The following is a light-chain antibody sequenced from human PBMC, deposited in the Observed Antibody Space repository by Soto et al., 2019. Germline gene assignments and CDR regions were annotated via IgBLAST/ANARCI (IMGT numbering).Light chain of an antibody. CDR2: AS. V-gene: IGKV1-5*01. CDR3: QQYYSFPRT. Sequence: DIQLTQSPPTLSASVGDRVTITCRASQTISTWMAWYQQKPGKAPELLIYASTLQSGVPSRFSGSGSGTDFTLTISCLQSEDFATYYCQQYYSFPRTFGQGTKVDIK. J-gene: IGKJ1*01. CDR1: QTISTW.